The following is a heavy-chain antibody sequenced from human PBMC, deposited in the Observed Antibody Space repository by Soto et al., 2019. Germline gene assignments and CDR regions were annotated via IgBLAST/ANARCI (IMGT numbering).Heavy chain of an antibody. J-gene: IGHJ4*02. CDR3: ARNLPETPLGY. D-gene: IGHD2-15*01. CDR2: IYSGGTT. V-gene: IGHV3-66*01. Sequence: EVQLVESGGGLVQPGGSLTLSCAASGVTVSNNWMTWVRQAPGKGLELVSLIYSGGTTHYADSVKGRFTIYRDGSKNMVYLQMNGLRVEDTALYYCARNLPETPLGYWGQGTLVTVSS. CDR1: GVTVSNNW.